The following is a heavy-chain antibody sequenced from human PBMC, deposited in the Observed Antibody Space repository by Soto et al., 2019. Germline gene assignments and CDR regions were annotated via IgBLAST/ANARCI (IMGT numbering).Heavy chain of an antibody. Sequence: GSLRLSCAASGFTFSNYAMSWVRQAPGKGLEWVSGISGSGGRTYYADSVKGRFTISRDNSKNTLYLQMNSLRAEDTAVYYCAKFEEGYYYDSSGYCFDYWGQGTLVTVSS. CDR2: ISGSGGRT. J-gene: IGHJ4*02. D-gene: IGHD3-22*01. V-gene: IGHV3-23*01. CDR1: GFTFSNYA. CDR3: AKFEEGYYYDSSGYCFDY.